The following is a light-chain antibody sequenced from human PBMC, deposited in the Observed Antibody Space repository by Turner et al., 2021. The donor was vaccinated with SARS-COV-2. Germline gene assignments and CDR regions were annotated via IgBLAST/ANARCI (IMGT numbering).Light chain of an antibody. Sequence: EIVMTQSPATLSVSPGERATLSCRASQSVSSNLAWDQQKPGQAPRLLIYGASTRATGIPARFSGSGSGTEFILTISSLQSEDVAVYYCQQYNNWPWTFGQGTKVEIK. CDR2: GAS. CDR1: QSVSSN. V-gene: IGKV3-15*01. CDR3: QQYNNWPWT. J-gene: IGKJ1*01.